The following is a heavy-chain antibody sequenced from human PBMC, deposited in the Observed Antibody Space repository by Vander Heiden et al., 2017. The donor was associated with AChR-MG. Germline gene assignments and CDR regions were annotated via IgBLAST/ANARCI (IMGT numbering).Heavy chain of an antibody. V-gene: IGHV3-9*01. CDR3: AKVVRDDILTGPPVY. J-gene: IGHJ4*02. Sequence: EVQLVESGGGLVQPGRSLRLSCAASGFTFDDYAMHWVRQAPGKGLEWVSGISWNSGSIGYADSVKGRFTISRDNAKNSLYLQMNSLRAEDTALYYCAKVVRDDILTGPPVYWGQGTLVTVSS. CDR1: GFTFDDYA. D-gene: IGHD3-9*01. CDR2: ISWNSGSI.